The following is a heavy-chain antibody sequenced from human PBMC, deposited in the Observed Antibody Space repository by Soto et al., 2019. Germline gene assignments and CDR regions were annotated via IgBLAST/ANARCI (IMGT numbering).Heavy chain of an antibody. CDR2: ISAYNGNT. V-gene: IGHV1-18*01. Sequence: QVQLVQSGAEVKKPGASVKVSCKASGYTFTSYGISWVRQAPGQGHEWMGWISAYNGNTNYAQKLQGRVTMTTDTSTSTAYMELRSLRSDDTAVYYCARDGAVAGSYSYYGMDVWGQGTTVTVSS. CDR1: GYTFTSYG. J-gene: IGHJ6*02. D-gene: IGHD6-19*01. CDR3: ARDGAVAGSYSYYGMDV.